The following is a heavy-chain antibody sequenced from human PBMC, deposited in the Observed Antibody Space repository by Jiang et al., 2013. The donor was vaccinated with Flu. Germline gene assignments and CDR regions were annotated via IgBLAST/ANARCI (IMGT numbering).Heavy chain of an antibody. CDR2: IYYSGST. Sequence: KPSETLSLTCTVSGDSVSNEYYWSWIRQPPEKGLEWIGHIYYSGSTNYNPSLNSRVTISLDTSKNQFSLRLSSVAAADTAVYFCARENDGTYGNDYRAYDYWGQGTLVTVSS. CDR3: ARENDGTYGNDYRAYDY. CDR1: GDSVSNEYY. V-gene: IGHV4-59*02. D-gene: IGHD3-16*01. J-gene: IGHJ4*02.